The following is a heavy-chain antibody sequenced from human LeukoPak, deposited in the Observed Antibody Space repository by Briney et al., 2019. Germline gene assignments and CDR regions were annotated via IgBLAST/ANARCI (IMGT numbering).Heavy chain of an antibody. V-gene: IGHV3-30*18. CDR1: GFTFSSYG. J-gene: IGHJ4*02. CDR3: AKDRGYSGSSPLDY. D-gene: IGHD1-26*01. CDR2: ISYDGSNK. Sequence: GGSLRLSCAASGFTFSSYGMHWVRQAPGKGLEWVAVISYDGSNKYYADSVKGRFTISRDNSKNTLYLQMNSLRAEDTAVYYCAKDRGYSGSSPLDYWAREPWSPSPQ.